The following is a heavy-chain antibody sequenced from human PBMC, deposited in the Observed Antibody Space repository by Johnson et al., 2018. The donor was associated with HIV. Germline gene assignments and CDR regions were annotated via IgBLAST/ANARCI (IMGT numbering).Heavy chain of an antibody. J-gene: IGHJ3*02. CDR1: GFTFSSYA. CDR3: ARGDRKFSWNYLAFDI. D-gene: IGHD1-7*01. CDR2: ISYDGSNK. Sequence: QVQVVESGGGVVQPGRSLRLSCAASGFTFSSYAMHWVRQAPGQGLEWVAVISYDGSNKYYADSVKGRFPISRDNSKNTLYLQMNSLRAEDTTVYYCARGDRKFSWNYLAFDIWGQGTMVTVSS. V-gene: IGHV3-30*04.